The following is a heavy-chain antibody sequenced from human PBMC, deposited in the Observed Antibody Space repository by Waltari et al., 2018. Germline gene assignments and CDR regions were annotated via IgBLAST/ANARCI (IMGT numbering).Heavy chain of an antibody. CDR1: GGSISSYY. V-gene: IGHV4-59*01. D-gene: IGHD4-4*01. CDR2: IYYSGST. Sequence: QVQLQQSGPGLVKPSETLSLTCTVSGGSISSYYCSWIRQPPGKGLAWIGYIYYSGSTNYNPSLKSRVTISVDTSKNQFSLKLSSVTAADTAVYYCARIGLSNSYYYYYYMDVWGKGTTVTVSS. CDR3: ARIGLSNSYYYYYYMDV. J-gene: IGHJ6*03.